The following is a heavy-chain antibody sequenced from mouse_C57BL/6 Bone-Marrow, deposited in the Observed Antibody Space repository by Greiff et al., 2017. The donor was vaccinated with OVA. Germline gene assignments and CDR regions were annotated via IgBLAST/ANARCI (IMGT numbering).Heavy chain of an antibody. CDR3: ARSGVITTVVAAPRDY. J-gene: IGHJ4*01. Sequence: QVQLQQPGAELVKPGASVKLSCKASGYTFTSYWMHWVKQRPGRGLEWIGRIDPNSGGTKYNEKFKSKATLTVDKPSSTAYMQLSSLTSEDSAVYYCARSGVITTVVAAPRDYWGQGTSVTVSS. D-gene: IGHD1-1*01. CDR2: IDPNSGGT. V-gene: IGHV1-72*01. CDR1: GYTFTSYW.